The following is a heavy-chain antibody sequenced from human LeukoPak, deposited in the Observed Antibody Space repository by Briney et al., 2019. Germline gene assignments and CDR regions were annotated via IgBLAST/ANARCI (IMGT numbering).Heavy chain of an antibody. J-gene: IGHJ6*02. V-gene: IGHV4-59*01. CDR3: ARVSTTTVTNRYYYYGMDV. D-gene: IGHD4-17*01. Sequence: ASETLSLTCTVSGGSISSYYWSWIRQPPGKGLEWIGYIYYSGSTNYNPSLKSRVTISVDTSKNQFSLKLSSVTAADTAVYYCARVSTTTVTNRYYYYGMDVWGQGTTVTVSS. CDR1: GGSISSYY. CDR2: IYYSGST.